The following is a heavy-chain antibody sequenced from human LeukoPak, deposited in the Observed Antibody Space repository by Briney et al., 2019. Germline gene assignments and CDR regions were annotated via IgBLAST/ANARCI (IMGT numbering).Heavy chain of an antibody. CDR3: ARSLTGGLYYFDY. J-gene: IGHJ4*02. Sequence: GGSLRLSCESSGFTFSKYAMNWVRQAPGKGLEWVSSISSSSSYIYYADSVKGRFTISRDNAKNSLYLQMNSLRAEDTAVYYCARSLTGGLYYFDYWGQGTLVTVSS. D-gene: IGHD1-26*01. V-gene: IGHV3-21*01. CDR1: GFTFSKYA. CDR2: ISSSSSYI.